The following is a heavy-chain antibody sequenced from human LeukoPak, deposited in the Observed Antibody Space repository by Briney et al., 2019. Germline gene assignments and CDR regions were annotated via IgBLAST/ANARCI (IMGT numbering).Heavy chain of an antibody. D-gene: IGHD2-2*01. J-gene: IGHJ4*02. Sequence: TAGVSLRLSCAASGFTFSNAWMSWVGQGPGKGLEWVGLIKSKTAGGTTDYAAPVKGRFTISRDDSKNTLYLQMNTLKTEDTAVYYCMTGYCTSASCTYWGQGTLVTVSS. CDR1: GFTFSNAW. CDR3: MTGYCTSASCTY. V-gene: IGHV3-15*01. CDR2: IKSKTAGGTT.